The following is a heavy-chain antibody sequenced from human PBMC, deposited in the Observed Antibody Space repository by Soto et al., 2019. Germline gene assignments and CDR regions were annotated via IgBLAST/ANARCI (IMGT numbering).Heavy chain of an antibody. CDR2: IWYDGSNK. D-gene: IGHD3-16*01. V-gene: IGHV3-33*01. CDR3: ARPFETGIAFDI. Sequence: GGSLRLSCAASGFTFSSYGMHWVRQAPGKGLEWVAVIWYDGSNKYYADSVKGRFTISRDNSKNTLYLQMNSLRAEDTAVYYCARPFETGIAFDIWGQGTMVTVSS. CDR1: GFTFSSYG. J-gene: IGHJ3*02.